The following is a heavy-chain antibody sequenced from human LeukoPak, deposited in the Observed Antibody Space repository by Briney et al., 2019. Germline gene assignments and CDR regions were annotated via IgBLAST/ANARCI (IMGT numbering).Heavy chain of an antibody. CDR3: ASGRGDY. V-gene: IGHV3-30*14. J-gene: IGHJ4*02. CDR2: ISYDGSNK. Sequence: PGGSLRLSCAASGFTFSSYAMHWVRQAPGKGLEWVAVISYDGSNKYYADSVKGRFTISRDNSKNTLYLQMNSLRAEDTAVYYCASGRGDYWGQGTLVTVSS. D-gene: IGHD3-10*01. CDR1: GFTFSSYA.